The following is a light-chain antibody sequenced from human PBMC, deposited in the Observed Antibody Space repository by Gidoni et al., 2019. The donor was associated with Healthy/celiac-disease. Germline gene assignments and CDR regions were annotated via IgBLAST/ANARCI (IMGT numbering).Light chain of an antibody. CDR1: QSVSSN. CDR2: GAS. V-gene: IGKV3-15*01. J-gene: IGKJ1*01. Sequence: EIVMTQSPATLSVSPGERATLSCRASQSVSSNLAWYQQKPGQAPRLLIYGASTRATGIPARFSGSGSWTEFTLTISSLQSEDFAVYYCQPYNNWPRPFGQGTKVEIK. CDR3: QPYNNWPRP.